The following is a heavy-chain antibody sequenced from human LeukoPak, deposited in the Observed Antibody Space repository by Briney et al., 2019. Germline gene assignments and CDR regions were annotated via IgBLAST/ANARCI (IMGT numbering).Heavy chain of an antibody. CDR2: INAGNGNT. J-gene: IGHJ4*02. D-gene: IGHD5-18*01. V-gene: IGHV1-3*01. CDR1: GYTFTSYA. Sequence: ASVKVSCKASGYTFTSYAMHWVRQAPGQRLEWMGWINAGNGNTKYSQKFRGRVTITRDTSASTAYMELSSLRSEDTAVYYCARNSQIGGYSYGDWGQGTLVTVSS. CDR3: ARNSQIGGYSYGD.